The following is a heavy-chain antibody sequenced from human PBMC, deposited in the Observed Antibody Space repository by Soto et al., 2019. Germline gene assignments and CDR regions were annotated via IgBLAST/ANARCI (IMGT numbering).Heavy chain of an antibody. CDR2: ISYDGSNK. Sequence: GGSLRLSCAASGFTFSSYGMHWVRQAPGKGLEWVAVISYDGSNKYYADSVKGRFTISRDNSKNTLYLQMNSLRAEDTAVYYCAKVGGLSGSYDSYFQHWGQGTLVTVSS. D-gene: IGHD1-26*01. V-gene: IGHV3-30*18. CDR1: GFTFSSYG. CDR3: AKVGGLSGSYDSYFQH. J-gene: IGHJ1*01.